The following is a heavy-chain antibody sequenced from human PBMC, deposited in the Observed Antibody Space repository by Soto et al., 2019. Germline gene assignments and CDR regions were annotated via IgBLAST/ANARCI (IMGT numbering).Heavy chain of an antibody. Sequence: ESGGGLVQPGRSLRLSCAASGFTFDDYAMHWVRQAPGKGLEWVSGISWNSGSIGYADSVKGRFTISRDNAKNSLYLQMNSLRAEDTALYYCAKGSHYYYGMDVWGQGTTVTVSS. J-gene: IGHJ6*02. CDR1: GFTFDDYA. V-gene: IGHV3-9*01. D-gene: IGHD3-10*01. CDR3: AKGSHYYYGMDV. CDR2: ISWNSGSI.